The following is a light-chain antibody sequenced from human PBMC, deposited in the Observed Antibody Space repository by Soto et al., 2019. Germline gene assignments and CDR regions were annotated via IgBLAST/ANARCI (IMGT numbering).Light chain of an antibody. CDR2: DAS. V-gene: IGKV3-11*01. CDR1: QSVSSY. CDR3: QQYGSSGT. Sequence: EIVLTQSPATRSLSPGERATLSCRASQSVSSYLAWYQQKPGQAPRLLIYDASTRATGIPARFIGSGSGTEFTFTIRSMQPEDFAVYYCQQYGSSGTFGQGTKVDIK. J-gene: IGKJ1*01.